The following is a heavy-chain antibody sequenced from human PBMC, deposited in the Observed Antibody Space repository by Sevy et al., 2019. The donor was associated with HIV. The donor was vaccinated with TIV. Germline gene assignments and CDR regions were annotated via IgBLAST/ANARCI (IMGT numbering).Heavy chain of an antibody. V-gene: IGHV3-33*01. CDR2: IWYDGSNK. CDR3: ARDPLYCSGGSCYGLYYYMDV. CDR1: GFTFSSYG. Sequence: GSLRLSCAASGFTFSSYGMHWVRQAPGKGLEWVAVIWYDGSNKYYADSVKGRFTISRDNSKNTLYLQMNSLRAEDTAVYYCARDPLYCSGGSCYGLYYYMDVWGKGTTVTVSS. J-gene: IGHJ6*03. D-gene: IGHD2-15*01.